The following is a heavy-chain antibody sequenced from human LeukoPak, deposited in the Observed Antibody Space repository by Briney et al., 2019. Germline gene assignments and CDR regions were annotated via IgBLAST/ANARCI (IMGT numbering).Heavy chain of an antibody. Sequence: PSETLSLTCTVSSGSISSYYWSWIRQPPGKGLECIGYIYYSGSTNYNPSLKSRATISVDTSKNQFSLKLSSVTAADTAVYYCARIYSGWYLDYWGQGTLVTVSS. V-gene: IGHV4-59*01. J-gene: IGHJ4*02. CDR3: ARIYSGWYLDY. CDR1: SGSISSYY. D-gene: IGHD6-19*01. CDR2: IYYSGST.